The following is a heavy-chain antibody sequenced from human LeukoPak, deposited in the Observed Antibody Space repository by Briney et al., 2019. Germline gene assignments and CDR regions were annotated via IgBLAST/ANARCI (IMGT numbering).Heavy chain of an antibody. V-gene: IGHV4-59*01. CDR3: ARWGSGCSRCFDF. Sequence: NPSETLSLACTVSGGSISTYYWTWIRQPPGKGLEWIASIHYSGSTNYNPSLNSRVTISVDTSKNQFSLNLSSVTAADTAVYYCARWGSGCSRCFDFWGQGTLVTVSS. D-gene: IGHD6-19*01. CDR1: GGSISTYY. CDR2: IHYSGST. J-gene: IGHJ4*02.